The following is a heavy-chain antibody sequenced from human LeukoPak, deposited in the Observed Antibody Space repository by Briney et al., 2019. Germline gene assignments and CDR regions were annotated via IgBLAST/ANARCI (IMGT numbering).Heavy chain of an antibody. Sequence: PGGSLRLSCEASGFTFSIYPMYWVRQAPGKGLEWVSVIFSGDTTYYADSVKGRFTISRDNSKNTLYLQMDSLRVEDTAVYYCARGSSWYFDHWGQGTLVTVSS. CDR1: GFTFSIYP. CDR2: IFSGDTT. CDR3: ARGSSWYFDH. D-gene: IGHD6-13*01. J-gene: IGHJ4*02. V-gene: IGHV3-53*01.